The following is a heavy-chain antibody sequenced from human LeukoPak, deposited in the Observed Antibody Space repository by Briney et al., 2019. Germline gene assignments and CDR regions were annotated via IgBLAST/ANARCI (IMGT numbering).Heavy chain of an antibody. J-gene: IGHJ5*02. CDR3: ARVLRPQFGLDP. CDR1: GFTFSDYY. Sequence: GGSLRLSCAASGFTFSDYYMSWIRQAPGKGLEWVSYISSNGSTIYYADSVKGRFTISRDNAKNTLYLQMNSLRAEDTAVYYCARVLRPQFGLDPWGQGTLVTVSS. V-gene: IGHV3-11*01. D-gene: IGHD3-10*01. CDR2: ISSNGSTI.